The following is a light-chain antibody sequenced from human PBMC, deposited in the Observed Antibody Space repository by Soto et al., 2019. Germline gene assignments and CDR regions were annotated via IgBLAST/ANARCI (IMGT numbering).Light chain of an antibody. J-gene: IGLJ1*01. CDR1: SRDVGGYNY. V-gene: IGLV2-14*03. Sequence: QSVLTQPASVSGSPGQSITISCTGTSRDVGGYNYVSWYQHHPGKAPKVIIYDVNNRPSGVSNRFSGSKSGNTASLTISGLQPEDEADYYCSSYRNSGSFAYVFGTGTKVTVL. CDR2: DVN. CDR3: SSYRNSGSFAYV.